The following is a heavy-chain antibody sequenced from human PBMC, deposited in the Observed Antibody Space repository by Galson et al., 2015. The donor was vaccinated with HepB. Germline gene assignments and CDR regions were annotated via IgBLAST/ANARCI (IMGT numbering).Heavy chain of an antibody. CDR2: IVPAFGRA. CDR1: GGTFKHSA. Sequence: SVKVSCKASGGTFKHSAISWIRQAPGRGLEWMGGIVPAFGRANYAQKFQGRVTITADESTNTVHMDLSSLKSDDTAVYFCARGGISGGGYDLGYWGQGTLVTVSS. D-gene: IGHD5-12*01. V-gene: IGHV1-69*13. CDR3: ARGGISGGGYDLGY. J-gene: IGHJ4*02.